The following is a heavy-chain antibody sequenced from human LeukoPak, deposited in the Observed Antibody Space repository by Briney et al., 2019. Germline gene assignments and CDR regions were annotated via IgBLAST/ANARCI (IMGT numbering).Heavy chain of an antibody. CDR3: ARELVTAATMATPRNY. Sequence: PGGSLRLSRAASGSTFSSYEMNWVRQAPGKGLEWVSYISSSGSTIYYADSVKGRFTISRDNAKNSLYLQMNSLRAEDTAVYYCARELVTAATMATPRNYWGQGTLVTVSS. CDR1: GSTFSSYE. CDR2: ISSSGSTI. V-gene: IGHV3-48*03. J-gene: IGHJ4*02. D-gene: IGHD5-24*01.